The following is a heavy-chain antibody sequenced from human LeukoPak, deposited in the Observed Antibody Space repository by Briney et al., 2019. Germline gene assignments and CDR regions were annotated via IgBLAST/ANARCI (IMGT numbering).Heavy chain of an antibody. Sequence: ESLRISCKGYGYSFSNYWSGWVRQMPGKGLEWMGIIYPGDSDIRNSPSFPGQVTISADKTSNSAYLQWSSLKASDTAMYYCARDGPVPATADAFDFWGQGTMVTVSS. CDR3: ARDGPVPATADAFDF. CDR2: IYPGDSDI. V-gene: IGHV5-51*01. CDR1: GYSFSNYW. D-gene: IGHD2-2*01. J-gene: IGHJ3*01.